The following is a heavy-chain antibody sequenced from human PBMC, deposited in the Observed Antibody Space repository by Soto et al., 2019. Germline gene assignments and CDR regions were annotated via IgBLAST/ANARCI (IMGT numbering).Heavy chain of an antibody. Sequence: SETLSLTCAVSGGSISSRNWWNWVRQPPGKGLEWIGKIYHSGSTNYNPSLKSRVTISVDKSKNQFSLKLNSVTAADTAVYYCARLVVGAIGWFDPWGQGTLVTVSS. CDR1: GGSISSRNW. D-gene: IGHD1-26*01. V-gene: IGHV4-4*02. CDR2: IYHSGST. CDR3: ARLVVGAIGWFDP. J-gene: IGHJ5*02.